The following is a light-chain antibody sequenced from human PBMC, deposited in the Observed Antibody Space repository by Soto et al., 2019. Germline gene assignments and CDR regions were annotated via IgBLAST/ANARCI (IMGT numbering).Light chain of an antibody. V-gene: IGLV1-44*01. CDR2: INN. J-gene: IGLJ2*01. Sequence: QSVLTXPPSASGTPGQRVTXXXSXXXXXIGSNTVNWYQQLPGTAPKLLIYINNQRPSGVPDRFSGSKSGTSASLAISGLQSEDEADYYCAAWDDSLNGVVFGGGTKLTVL. CDR3: AAWDDSLNGVV. CDR1: XXXIGSNT.